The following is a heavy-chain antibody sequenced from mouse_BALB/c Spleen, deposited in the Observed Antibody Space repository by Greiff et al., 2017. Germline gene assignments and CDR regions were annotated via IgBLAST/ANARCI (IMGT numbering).Heavy chain of an antibody. CDR2: ISSGGSYT. J-gene: IGHJ4*01. CDR1: GFTFSSYG. V-gene: IGHV5-6*01. CDR3: ARDGYDGAMDY. Sequence: EVQLHESGGDLVKPGGSLKLSCAASGFTFSSYGMSWVRQTPDKRLEWVATISSGGSYTYYPDSVKGRFTISRDNAKNTLYLQMSSLKSEDTAMYYCARDGYDGAMDYWGQGTSVTVSS. D-gene: IGHD2-2*01.